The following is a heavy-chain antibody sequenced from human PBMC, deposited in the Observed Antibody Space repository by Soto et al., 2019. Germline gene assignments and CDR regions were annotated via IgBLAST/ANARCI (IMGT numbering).Heavy chain of an antibody. D-gene: IGHD5-12*01. J-gene: IGHJ4*02. CDR1: GYSFTSYW. V-gene: IGHV5-51*01. CDR2: IYPGDSDT. CDR3: ARRVDFPTSTYYFDY. Sequence: GESLKISCKGSGYSFTSYWTGWVRQMPGKGLEWMGIIYPGDSDTRYSPSFQGQVTISADKSISTAYLQWSSLKASDTAMYYCARRVDFPTSTYYFDYWGQGTLVTVSS.